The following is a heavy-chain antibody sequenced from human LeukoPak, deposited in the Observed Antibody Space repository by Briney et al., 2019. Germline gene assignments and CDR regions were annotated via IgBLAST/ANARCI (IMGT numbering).Heavy chain of an antibody. CDR1: GFTFSNYA. CDR3: VKAAGSWYGYFDY. Sequence: PGGSLRLSCSASGFTFSNYAIHWGRQAPGKGLEYVSTISDNGGNTNYADSVKGRFTISRDNFKNTLYLQMSSLRPEDTAVYYCVKAAGSWYGYFDYWGQGTLVTVSS. CDR2: ISDNGGNT. D-gene: IGHD6-13*01. J-gene: IGHJ4*02. V-gene: IGHV3-64D*06.